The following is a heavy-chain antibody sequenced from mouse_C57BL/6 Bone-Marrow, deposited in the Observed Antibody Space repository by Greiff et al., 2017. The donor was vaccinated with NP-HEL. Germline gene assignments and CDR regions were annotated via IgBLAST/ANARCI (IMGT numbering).Heavy chain of an antibody. V-gene: IGHV10-1*01. CDR3: VRGANWGYFDY. Sequence: EVKLMESGGGLVQPKGSLKLSCAASGFSFNTYAMNWVRQAPGKGLEWVARIRSKSNNYATYYADSVKDRFTISRDDSESMLYLQMNNLKTEDTAMYYCVRGANWGYFDYWGQGTTLTVSS. CDR1: GFSFNTYA. D-gene: IGHD4-1*01. CDR2: IRSKSNNYAT. J-gene: IGHJ2*01.